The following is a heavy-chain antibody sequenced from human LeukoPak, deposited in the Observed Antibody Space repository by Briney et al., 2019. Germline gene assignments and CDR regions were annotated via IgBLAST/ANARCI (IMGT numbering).Heavy chain of an antibody. CDR3: ARRFYDSSGYYVVDY. V-gene: IGHV3-30*02. Sequence: GGSLRLSCAASGFTFSSYAMHWVRQAPGKGLEWVTFIRYDGSNKYYADSVKGRFTISRDNSKNTLYLQMNSLRAEDTAVYYCARRFYDSSGYYVVDYWGQGTLVTVSS. D-gene: IGHD3-22*01. CDR2: IRYDGSNK. CDR1: GFTFSSYA. J-gene: IGHJ4*02.